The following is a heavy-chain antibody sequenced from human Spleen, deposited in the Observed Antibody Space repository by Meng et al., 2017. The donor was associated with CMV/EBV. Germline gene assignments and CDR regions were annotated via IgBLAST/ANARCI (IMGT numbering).Heavy chain of an antibody. CDR2: IVPIDGST. J-gene: IGHJ4*02. CDR3: ASAYPSLRGNAIFGVLTHFDY. CDR1: YF. V-gene: IGHV1-46*01. D-gene: IGHD3-3*01. Sequence: YFFPCVRHAPVPGLYWMGLIVPIDGSTTYVQNFQGRVTMTTDPSPSTVYMELSSLTSEDTAIYYCASAYPSLRGNAIFGVLTHFDYWGQGTLVTVSS.